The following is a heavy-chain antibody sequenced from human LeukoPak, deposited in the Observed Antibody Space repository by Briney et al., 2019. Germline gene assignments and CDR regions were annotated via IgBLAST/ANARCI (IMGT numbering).Heavy chain of an antibody. CDR3: ARGSSSWYNY. J-gene: IGHJ4*02. CDR1: GFTFSNYW. CDR2: IKQDGSEK. D-gene: IGHD6-13*01. V-gene: IGHV3-7*01. Sequence: PGGSLRLSCAASGFTFSNYWMTWFRQTPGKGLEWVGNIKQDGSEKYYVDSVKGRFTISRDNAKNSLYLQMNSLRAEDTAVYYCARGSSSWYNYWGQGTLVTVSS.